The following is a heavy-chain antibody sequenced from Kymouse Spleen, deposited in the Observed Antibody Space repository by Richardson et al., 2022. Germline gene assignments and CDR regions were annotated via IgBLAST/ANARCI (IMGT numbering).Heavy chain of an antibody. Sequence: EVQLVESGGGLVQPGGSLKLSCAASGFTFSGSAMHWVRQASGKGLEWVGRIRSKANSYATAYAASVKGRFTISRDDSKNTAYLQMNSLKTEDTAVYYCTRGIAAAGTDYWGQGTLVTVSS. V-gene: IGHV3-73*02. CDR2: IRSKANSYAT. CDR3: TRGIAAAGTDY. J-gene: IGHJ4*02. CDR1: GFTFSGSA. D-gene: IGHD6-13*01.